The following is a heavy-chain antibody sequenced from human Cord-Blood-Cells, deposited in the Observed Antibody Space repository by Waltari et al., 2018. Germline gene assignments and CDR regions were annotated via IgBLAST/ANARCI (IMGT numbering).Heavy chain of an antibody. D-gene: IGHD5-12*01. J-gene: IGHJ3*02. Sequence: QVQLVQSGAEVKKPGASVKVSCKASGYPFTGYYMHWVRQAPGQGLELMGWINPHSGGTNKAQKFQGWVTMTRDTSISTAYMELSRLRSDDTAVYYCARDGEDSGYDDAFDIWGQGTMVTVSS. CDR3: ARDGEDSGYDDAFDI. V-gene: IGHV1-2*04. CDR2: INPHSGGT. CDR1: GYPFTGYY.